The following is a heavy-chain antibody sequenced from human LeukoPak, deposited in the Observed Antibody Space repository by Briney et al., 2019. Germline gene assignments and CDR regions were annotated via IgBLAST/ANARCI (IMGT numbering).Heavy chain of an antibody. CDR1: GYTFTSYG. J-gene: IGHJ4*02. Sequence: ASVKVSCKASGYTFTSYGISWVRQAPGQGLEWMGWISAYNGNTNYAQKLQGRVTMTTDTSTSTAYMELRSLRSDDTAVYYCARDRMVDCSGGSCYSDSDFDYWGQGTLVTVSS. D-gene: IGHD2-15*01. CDR3: ARDRMVDCSGGSCYSDSDFDY. V-gene: IGHV1-18*01. CDR2: ISAYNGNT.